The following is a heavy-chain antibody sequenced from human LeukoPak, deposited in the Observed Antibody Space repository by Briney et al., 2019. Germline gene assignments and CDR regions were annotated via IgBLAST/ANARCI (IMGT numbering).Heavy chain of an antibody. CDR1: GYSISRGYY. CDR2: IYHIGST. Sequence: SETLSLTCGVSGYSISRGYYWAWIRQPPGKGLEWIGTIYHIGSTYYNPSLESRVTISVDESKNEFSLNLNSVTAADTAVYYCARAGWIITSGIDYWGQGALVTVSS. CDR3: ARAGWIITSGIDY. D-gene: IGHD1-20*01. V-gene: IGHV4-38-2*01. J-gene: IGHJ4*02.